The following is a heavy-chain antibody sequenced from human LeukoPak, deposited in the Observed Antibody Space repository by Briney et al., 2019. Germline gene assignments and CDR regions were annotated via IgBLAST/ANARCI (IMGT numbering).Heavy chain of an antibody. V-gene: IGHV1-2*02. D-gene: IGHD6-13*01. CDR1: GYTFTGYY. J-gene: IGHJ4*02. CDR2: INPNSGGT. CDR3: ARDAGAAAGSYYFDY. Sequence: ASVKVSCKASGYTFTGYYMHWVRQAPGQGLEWMGWINPNSGGTNYAQKFQGRVTMTRDTSIRTAYMELSRLRSDDTAVYYCARDAGAAAGSYYFDYWGQGTLVTVSS.